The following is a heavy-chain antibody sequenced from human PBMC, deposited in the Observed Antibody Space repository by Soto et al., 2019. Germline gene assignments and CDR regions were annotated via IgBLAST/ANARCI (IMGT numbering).Heavy chain of an antibody. Sequence: PGGSLRLSCAASGFTFSSYAMSWVRQAPGKGLEWVSAISGSGGSTYYADSVKGRFTISRDNSKNTLYLQMNSLRAEDTAVYYCAAHNWNYVRGGYHFDYWGQGTLVTVSS. V-gene: IGHV3-23*01. CDR1: GFTFSSYA. CDR2: ISGSGGST. D-gene: IGHD1-7*01. J-gene: IGHJ4*02. CDR3: AAHNWNYVRGGYHFDY.